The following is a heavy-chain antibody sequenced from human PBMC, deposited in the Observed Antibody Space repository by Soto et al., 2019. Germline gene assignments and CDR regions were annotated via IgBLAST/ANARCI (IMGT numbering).Heavy chain of an antibody. CDR3: AKGYCSSIRCYIGDY. CDR2: ISWNSGSV. V-gene: IGHV3-9*01. J-gene: IGHJ4*02. Sequence: EVQLVESGGGLVQPGRSLRLSCAASGFTFDDSAMHWVRQAPGKGLGWVSGISWNSGSVGYADSVKGRFTISRDNAKNSLYLQMNSLRAEDTALYYCAKGYCSSIRCYIGDYWGQGTLVTVSS. D-gene: IGHD2-2*02. CDR1: GFTFDDSA.